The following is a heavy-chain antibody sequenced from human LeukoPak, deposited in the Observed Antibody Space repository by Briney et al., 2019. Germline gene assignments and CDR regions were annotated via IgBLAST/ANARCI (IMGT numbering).Heavy chain of an antibody. CDR1: GFTFSTYA. CDR3: AKCVDYDSWSGNWYFDL. J-gene: IGHJ2*01. D-gene: IGHD3-3*01. CDR2: ISGSGAST. V-gene: IGHV3-23*01. Sequence: GGSLRLSCAASGFTFSTYALSWVRQAPGKGLEWVSTISGSGASTYYADSVKGRFTISRDNSKNTLYLQMNNLRGEDTAVYSCAKCVDYDSWSGNWYFDLWGRGTLVTVSS.